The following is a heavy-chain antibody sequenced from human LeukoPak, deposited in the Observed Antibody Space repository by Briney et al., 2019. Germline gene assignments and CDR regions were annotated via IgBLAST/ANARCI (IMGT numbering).Heavy chain of an antibody. CDR3: TTFDM. Sequence: GRSLRLSCAASGFTFTHYGIHRVRQAPGKGLEWVAVISWDGSSKNYVDSVKGRFTISRDNSKNTLYLQMSYLRVDDTALYYCTTFDMWGQGTMVTVSS. J-gene: IGHJ3*02. CDR2: ISWDGSSK. CDR1: GFTFTHYG. V-gene: IGHV3-30*03.